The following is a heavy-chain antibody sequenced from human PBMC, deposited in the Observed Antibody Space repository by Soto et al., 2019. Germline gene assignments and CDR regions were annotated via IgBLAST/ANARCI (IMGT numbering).Heavy chain of an antibody. Sequence: GGSLRLSCAASGFTVSSNYMSWGRQAPGKGLEWVSVIYSGGSTYYADSVKGRFTISRDNSKNTLYLQMSSLRAEDTAVYYCAKDKPAAGSQWLVPIWGRGTLVTVSS. CDR2: IYSGGST. CDR1: GFTVSSNY. D-gene: IGHD6-19*01. V-gene: IGHV3-53*01. CDR3: AKDKPAAGSQWLVPI. J-gene: IGHJ4*02.